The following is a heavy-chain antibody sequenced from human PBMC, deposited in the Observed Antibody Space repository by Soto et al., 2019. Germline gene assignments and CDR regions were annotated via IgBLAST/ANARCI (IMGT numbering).Heavy chain of an antibody. CDR1: GGSISSGGYY. D-gene: IGHD3-10*01. CDR2: IYYSGST. J-gene: IGHJ4*02. V-gene: IGHV4-31*03. Sequence: QVQLQESGPGLVRPSQTLSLTCTVSGGSISSGGYYWSWIRQHPGKGLEWIGYIYYSGSTYYNPSLKSRVTISVDTSKNQFSLKLSSVTAADTAVYYCARVGRWLVKSLYYFDYWGQGTLVTVSS. CDR3: ARVGRWLVKSLYYFDY.